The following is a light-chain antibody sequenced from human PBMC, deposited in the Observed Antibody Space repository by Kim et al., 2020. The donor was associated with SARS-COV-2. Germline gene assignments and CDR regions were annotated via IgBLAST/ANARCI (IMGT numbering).Light chain of an antibody. CDR3: QQYNSYSYT. V-gene: IGKV1-5*03. CDR2: KAS. J-gene: IGKJ2*01. CDR1: QSISSW. Sequence: DIQMTQSPSTLSASVGDRVTITCRASQSISSWLAWYQRKPGKAPKLLIYKASSLESGVPSRFSGSGSGTEFTLTISSLQPDDFATYYCQQYNSYSYTFGQGTKLEI.